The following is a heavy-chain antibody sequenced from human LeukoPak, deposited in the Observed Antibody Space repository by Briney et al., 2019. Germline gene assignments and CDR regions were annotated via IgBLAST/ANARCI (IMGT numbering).Heavy chain of an antibody. Sequence: GGSLRLSCAASGFTFSSYNMNWVRQAPQKGLEWISSISGNSANIFYADSVKCRFTISRDNAKNSLYQQMNSVRDDDTAVYYCVRIPNSANFPNWFDPWGQGTLVTVSS. J-gene: IGHJ5*02. CDR2: ISGNSANI. D-gene: IGHD2/OR15-2a*01. V-gene: IGHV3-21*01. CDR3: VRIPNSANFPNWFDP. CDR1: GFTFSSYN.